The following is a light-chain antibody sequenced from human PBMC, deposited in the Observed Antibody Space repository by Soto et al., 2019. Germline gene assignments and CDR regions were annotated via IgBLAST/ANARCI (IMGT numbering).Light chain of an antibody. CDR2: GAS. CDR3: QHYGRSPIT. CDR1: QSVSSSY. Sequence: EIVLTQSPGTLSLSPGEGATLSCRASQSVSSSYIAWYQQRPGQTPSLLIYGASTRATGIPDRFSGSGSGTHFTLTISRLEPGDFALYYCQHYGRSPITFGQGTRLEI. J-gene: IGKJ5*01. V-gene: IGKV3-20*01.